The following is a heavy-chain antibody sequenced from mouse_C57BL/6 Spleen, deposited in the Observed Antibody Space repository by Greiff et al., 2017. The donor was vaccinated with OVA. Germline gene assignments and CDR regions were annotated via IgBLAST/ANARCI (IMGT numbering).Heavy chain of an antibody. CDR3: ARGDYYDSSLNFDY. D-gene: IGHD1-1*01. V-gene: IGHV1-80*01. CDR2: IYPGDGDT. CDR1: GYAFSSYW. J-gene: IGHJ2*01. Sequence: QVQLQQSGAELVKPGASVKISCKASGYAFSSYWMNWVKQRPGKGLEWIGQIYPGDGDTNYNGKFKGKATLTADKSSSTAYMQLSSLTSEDSAVYFCARGDYYDSSLNFDYWGQGTTLTVSS.